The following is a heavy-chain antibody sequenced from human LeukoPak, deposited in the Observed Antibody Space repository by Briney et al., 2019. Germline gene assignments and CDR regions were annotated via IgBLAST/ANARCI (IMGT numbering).Heavy chain of an antibody. Sequence: GGSLRLSCAASGFTFSTYSMTCGPQAPGKRPERVANIKPDGGEKSYVDSVKGRFTISRDNAKNSLYLQMSSLRAEDTAIYYCARGTYRLYHWGQGTLVTVSS. J-gene: IGHJ5*02. V-gene: IGHV3-7*01. CDR1: GFTFSTYS. D-gene: IGHD3-22*01. CDR2: IKPDGGEK. CDR3: ARGTYRLYH.